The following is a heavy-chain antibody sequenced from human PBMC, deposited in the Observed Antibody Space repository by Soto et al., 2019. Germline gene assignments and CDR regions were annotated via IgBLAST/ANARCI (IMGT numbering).Heavy chain of an antibody. CDR1: GFTFSSYS. D-gene: IGHD2-2*01. V-gene: IGHV3-21*01. Sequence: GGSLSLSCAASGFTFSSYSMNWVRQAPGKGLEWVSSISSSSSYIYYADSVKGRFTISRDNAKNSLYLQMNSLRAEDTAVYYCARGRGVVPAPFDYWGQGTLVTVSS. CDR3: ARGRGVVPAPFDY. J-gene: IGHJ4*02. CDR2: ISSSSSYI.